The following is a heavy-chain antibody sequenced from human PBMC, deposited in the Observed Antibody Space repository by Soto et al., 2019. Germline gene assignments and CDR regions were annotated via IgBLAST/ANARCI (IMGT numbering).Heavy chain of an antibody. CDR2: IYYSGST. V-gene: IGHV4-59*01. J-gene: IGHJ3*02. CDR3: ARKPTGKGAFDI. D-gene: IGHD3-9*01. Sequence: TSETLSLTCTVSGGSISSYYWSWIRQPPGKGLEWIGYIYYSGSTNYNPSLKSRVTISVDTSKNQFSLKLSSVTAADTAVYYCARKPTGKGAFDIWGQGTMVTVSS. CDR1: GGSISSYY.